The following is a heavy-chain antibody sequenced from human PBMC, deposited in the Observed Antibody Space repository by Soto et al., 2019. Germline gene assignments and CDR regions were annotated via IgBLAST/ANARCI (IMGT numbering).Heavy chain of an antibody. V-gene: IGHV1-18*01. CDR1: GYTFTSYV. CDR3: AREVVGILTCSHSTDYCYFYMDV. D-gene: IGHD3-9*01. Sequence: ASVKVSCKASGYTFTSYVISWVRQAPVQGLERMGWISAYNGNTDYAKKLQGRVTMTTDTSTSTSYMELRSLRSDDTAVCYCAREVVGILTCSHSTDYCYFYMDVWGKGTTFTVSS. CDR2: ISAYNGNT. J-gene: IGHJ6*03.